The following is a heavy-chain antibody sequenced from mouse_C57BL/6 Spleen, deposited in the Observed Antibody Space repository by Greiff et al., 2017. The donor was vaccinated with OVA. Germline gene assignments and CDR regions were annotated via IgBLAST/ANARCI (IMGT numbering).Heavy chain of an antibody. J-gene: IGHJ3*01. CDR3: ASLDSSGPDWFAY. Sequence: VQVVESGAELARPGASVKLSCKASGYTFTSYGISWVKQRTGQGLEWIGEIYPRSGNTYYNEKFKGKATLTADKSSSTAYMELRSLTSEDSAVYFCASLDSSGPDWFAYWGQGTLVTVSA. D-gene: IGHD3-2*02. V-gene: IGHV1-81*01. CDR2: IYPRSGNT. CDR1: GYTFTSYG.